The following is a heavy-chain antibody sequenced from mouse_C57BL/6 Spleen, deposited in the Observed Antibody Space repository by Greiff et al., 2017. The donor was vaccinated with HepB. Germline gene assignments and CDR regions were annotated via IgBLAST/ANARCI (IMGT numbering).Heavy chain of an antibody. V-gene: IGHV1-9*01. J-gene: IGHJ1*03. CDR1: GYTFTGYW. CDR3: ASPSYYYGSSYWYFDV. Sequence: VQLQQSGAELMKPGASVKLSCKATGYTFTGYWIEWVKQRPGHGLEWIGEILPGSGSTNYNEKLKGKATFTADTSSNTAYMQLSSLTTEDSAIYYCASPSYYYGSSYWYFDVWGTGTTVTVSS. CDR2: ILPGSGST. D-gene: IGHD1-1*01.